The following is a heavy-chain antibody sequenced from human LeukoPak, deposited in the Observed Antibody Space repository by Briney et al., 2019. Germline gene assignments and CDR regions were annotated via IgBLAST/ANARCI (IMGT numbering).Heavy chain of an antibody. Sequence: GGSLRLSCVASGIDISYHYVGWVRQAPGKGLEWVSVIHTGGTTHYADSVKGRFTISKDNSNNTVYLQMNSLRAEDTAVYYCARAKTWVRDFDYWGQGTLVTVSS. V-gene: IGHV3-66*01. CDR2: IHTGGTT. CDR1: GIDISYHY. J-gene: IGHJ4*02. D-gene: IGHD1-1*01. CDR3: ARAKTWVRDFDY.